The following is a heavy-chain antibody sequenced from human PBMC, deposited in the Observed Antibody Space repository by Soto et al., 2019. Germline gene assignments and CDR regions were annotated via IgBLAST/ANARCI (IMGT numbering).Heavy chain of an antibody. Sequence: ESLKISGKASRCSFTNNWIGWVRQKPGKGLEWMGIIYPGDSETKSNPSFDGQATISADKFISTAYLQWNSLKASDTAMYYCARHFSSSWYYFEHWGQGTLVTVSS. CDR3: ARHFSSSWYYFEH. D-gene: IGHD6-13*01. V-gene: IGHV5-51*01. CDR1: RCSFTNNW. J-gene: IGHJ4*02. CDR2: IYPGDSET.